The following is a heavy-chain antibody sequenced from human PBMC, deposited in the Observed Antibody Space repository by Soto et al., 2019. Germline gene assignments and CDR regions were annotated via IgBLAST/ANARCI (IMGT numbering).Heavy chain of an antibody. CDR2: IIWNSGSI. V-gene: IGHV3-9*01. D-gene: IGHD3-10*01. CDR3: AKDGSGSYYNEDNWFDP. J-gene: IGHJ5*02. Sequence: GGSLRLSCAASGFTLSSYAMGWVRQAPGKGLEWVSGIIWNSGSICYADSVKGRFTISRDNAKNSLYLQMNSLRAEDTALYYCAKDGSGSYYNEDNWFDPWGQGTLVTVSS. CDR1: GFTLSSYA.